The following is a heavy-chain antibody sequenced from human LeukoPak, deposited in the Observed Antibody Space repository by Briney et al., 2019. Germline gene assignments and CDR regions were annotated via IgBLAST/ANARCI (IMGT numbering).Heavy chain of an antibody. CDR1: GASIRNYY. V-gene: IGHV4-59*08. D-gene: IGHD6-13*01. CDR2: IYYSGST. CDR3: ATRYSSSWYVGFFDP. J-gene: IGHJ5*02. Sequence: SETLSLTCTVSGASIRNYYWSWIRQSPGKGLEWIGYIYYSGSTNYNPSLESRVAMSVDTSKNQFSLRLSSVTAADTAIYYCATRYSSSWYVGFFDPWGQGTLVTVSS.